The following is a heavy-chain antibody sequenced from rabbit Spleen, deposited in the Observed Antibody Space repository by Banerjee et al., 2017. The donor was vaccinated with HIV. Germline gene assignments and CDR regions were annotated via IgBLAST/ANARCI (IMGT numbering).Heavy chain of an antibody. V-gene: IGHV1S7*01. Sequence: QSLEESGGGLVQPGGSLKLSCKASGFTLSSYYMNCVRQAPGKGLEWIGFIDPLFGITYYANWVNGRFSISRENAQNTVFLQMTSLTAADTATYFCARDGAGGSYFALWGQGTLVTVS. J-gene: IGHJ3*01. CDR3: ARDGAGGSYFAL. CDR2: IDPLFGIT. D-gene: IGHD8-1*01. CDR1: GFTLSSYY.